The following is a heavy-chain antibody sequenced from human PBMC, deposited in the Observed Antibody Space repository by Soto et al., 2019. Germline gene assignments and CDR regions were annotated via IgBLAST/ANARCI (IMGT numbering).Heavy chain of an antibody. D-gene: IGHD7-27*01. V-gene: IGHV3-48*02. CDR3: VRVWGPRGGLQDAFDI. CDR1: GFTFSSYS. J-gene: IGHJ3*02. CDR2: ITGSSVTI. Sequence: GGSLRLSCAASGFTFSSYSMNWVRQAPGKGLEWVSYITGSSVTIFYADSVKGRFTISRDNAKNSLYLQMNCLRDEDTAVYYCVRVWGPRGGLQDAFDIWGKGTMVTVS.